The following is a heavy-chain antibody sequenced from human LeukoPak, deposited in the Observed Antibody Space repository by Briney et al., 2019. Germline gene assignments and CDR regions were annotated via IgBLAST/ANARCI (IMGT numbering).Heavy chain of an antibody. Sequence: ASVKVSCKASGYTFTSYYMHWVRQAPGQGLEWMGIINPSGGSTSYAQKFQGRVTMTRDMSTSTVYMELSSLRSEDTAVYYCARVSRAARFEFDPWGQGTLVTVSS. CDR1: GYTFTSYY. J-gene: IGHJ5*02. CDR2: INPSGGST. CDR3: ARVSRAARFEFDP. V-gene: IGHV1-46*01. D-gene: IGHD6-6*01.